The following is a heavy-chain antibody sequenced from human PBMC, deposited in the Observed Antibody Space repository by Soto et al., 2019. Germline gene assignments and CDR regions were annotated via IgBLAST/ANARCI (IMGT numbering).Heavy chain of an antibody. V-gene: IGHV4-30-2*05. Sequence: QLQLQESGSGLVKPSQTLSLTCAVSGGSISSGGYSWSWIRQPPGKGLEWIGYIYHSGSTYYNPSLKSRVTISVDTSKNQFSLKLSSVTAADTAVYYCARDRAPGSGVGDYWGQGTLVTVSS. D-gene: IGHD3-10*01. J-gene: IGHJ4*02. CDR2: IYHSGST. CDR1: GGSISSGGYS. CDR3: ARDRAPGSGVGDY.